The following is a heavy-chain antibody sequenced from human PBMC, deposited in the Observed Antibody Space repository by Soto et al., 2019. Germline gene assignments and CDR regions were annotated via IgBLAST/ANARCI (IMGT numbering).Heavy chain of an antibody. Sequence: QVQIVQSGAEVKKPGASVKVSCKTSGYTFTLYTIHWVRQAPGQRLEWMGWINTGNGNTKFSQRFQGRVTMSSDTSASTAYMELSSLTSEDTAVYYCAKLGGGYIFGPYLDFWGQGTLDTVSS. J-gene: IGHJ4*02. D-gene: IGHD5-18*01. V-gene: IGHV1-3*04. CDR3: AKLGGGYIFGPYLDF. CDR2: INTGNGNT. CDR1: GYTFTLYT.